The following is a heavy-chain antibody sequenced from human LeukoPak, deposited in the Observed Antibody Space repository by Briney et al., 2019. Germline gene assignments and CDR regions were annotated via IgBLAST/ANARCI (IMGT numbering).Heavy chain of an antibody. CDR1: GFPFSSYS. V-gene: IGHV3-48*02. J-gene: IGHJ2*01. CDR2: ISSSFKTI. D-gene: IGHD4-17*01. CDR3: ARDRYGDSVALDFWYFDL. Sequence: GGSLRLSCTASGFPFSSYSMNWVRQAPGKGLEWISYISSSFKTIYYADSVRGRFTISRDNGKTSLFLQMTSLRDEDTAVYYCARDRYGDSVALDFWYFDLWGRGTLVTVSS.